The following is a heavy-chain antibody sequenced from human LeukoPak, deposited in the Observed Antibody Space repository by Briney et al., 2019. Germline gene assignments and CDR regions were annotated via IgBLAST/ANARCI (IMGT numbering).Heavy chain of an antibody. J-gene: IGHJ4*02. Sequence: PGGSLRHSRAASGLTVSRNYMSWVRQAPGKGLEWVSVIYSGGNTYYADSVKGRFTISRDNSKNTLYLQMNSLRAEDTAVYYCARVSGDYTYYFDYWGSGNLVTVSS. CDR2: IYSGGNT. D-gene: IGHD4-17*01. V-gene: IGHV3-66*01. CDR3: ARVSGDYTYYFDY. CDR1: GLTVSRNY.